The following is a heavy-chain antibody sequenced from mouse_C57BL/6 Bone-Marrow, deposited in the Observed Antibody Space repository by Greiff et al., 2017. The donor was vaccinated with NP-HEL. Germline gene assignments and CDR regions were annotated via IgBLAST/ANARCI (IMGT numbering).Heavy chain of an antibody. J-gene: IGHJ3*01. CDR2: IDPETGGT. V-gene: IGHV1-15*01. Sequence: VQLQQSGAELVRPGASVTLSCKASGYTFTDYEMHWVKQTPVHGLEWIGAIDPETGGTAYNQKFKGKAILTADKSSSTAYMELRSLTSEDSAVYYCTRYGSGYGGFAYWGQGTLVTVSA. D-gene: IGHD1-1*01. CDR1: GYTFTDYE. CDR3: TRYGSGYGGFAY.